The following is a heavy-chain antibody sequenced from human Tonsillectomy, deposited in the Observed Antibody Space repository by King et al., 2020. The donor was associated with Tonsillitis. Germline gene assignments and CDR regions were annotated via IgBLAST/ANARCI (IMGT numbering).Heavy chain of an antibody. Sequence: VQLVESGGGAVQPGRSLRLSCAASEFTFNSYGMHWVRQAPGKGLEWVAVIWFDGSKKYYADSVKGRFTISRDNSKNTLYLQMNSLRDDDTAVYYCARDSGYCNSTSCYHYYYYYMDVWGKGTTVTVSS. V-gene: IGHV3-33*01. CDR2: IWFDGSKK. CDR1: EFTFNSYG. J-gene: IGHJ6*03. CDR3: ARDSGYCNSTSCYHYYYYYMDV. D-gene: IGHD2-2*01.